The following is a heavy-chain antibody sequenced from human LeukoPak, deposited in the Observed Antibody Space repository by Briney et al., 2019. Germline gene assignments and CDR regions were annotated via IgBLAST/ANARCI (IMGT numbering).Heavy chain of an antibody. CDR3: ARYYGSGRGYYGLDV. CDR2: IPYDGSNK. D-gene: IGHD3-10*01. Sequence: GGSLRLSCEASGFTFSTYGMHWVRQAPGQGLEWMTLIPYDGSNKYYADSVKGRFTISRDNSKNTLYLQMNSLRAEDTAVYYCARYYGSGRGYYGLDVWGQGTTVTVFS. CDR1: GFTFSTYG. J-gene: IGHJ6*02. V-gene: IGHV3-30*03.